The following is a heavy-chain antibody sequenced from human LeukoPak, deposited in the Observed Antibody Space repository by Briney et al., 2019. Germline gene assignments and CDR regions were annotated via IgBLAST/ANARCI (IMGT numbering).Heavy chain of an antibody. Sequence: SGGSLRLSCAASGFTFSNYAMSWVRQAPGKGLEWVSAISGSGGNTYYADSVKGRFTISRDNAKNTLYRQMNSLRAEDTALYYCAKSPLVVVPAAMVSMDVWGQGTTVTVSS. V-gene: IGHV3-23*01. D-gene: IGHD2-2*01. CDR3: AKSPLVVVPAAMVSMDV. J-gene: IGHJ6*02. CDR1: GFTFSNYA. CDR2: ISGSGGNT.